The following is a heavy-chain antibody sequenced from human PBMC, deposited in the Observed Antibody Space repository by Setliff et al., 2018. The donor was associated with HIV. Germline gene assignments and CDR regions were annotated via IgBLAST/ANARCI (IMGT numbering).Heavy chain of an antibody. CDR2: INPSGGEP. CDR3: ARDHIAARSVDY. V-gene: IGHV1-46*01. J-gene: IGHJ4*02. D-gene: IGHD6-6*01. CDR1: GHSFTTYF. Sequence: GASVKVSCKASGHSFTTYFLHWVRQAPGQGLEWMGMINPSGGEPSYAQRFQGRVTMTRDTSTSTVFMDLSSLRSEDAAVYYCARDHIAARSVDYWGQGTLVTVSS.